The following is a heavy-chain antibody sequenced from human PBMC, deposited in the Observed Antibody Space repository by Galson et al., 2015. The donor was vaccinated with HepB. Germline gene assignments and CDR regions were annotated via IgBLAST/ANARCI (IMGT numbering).Heavy chain of an antibody. Sequence: SLRLSCAASGFTFSSYAMHWVRQAPGKGLEWVAVLSYDGSNKYYADSVKGRFTISRDNSKNSLNLQMNSLRAEDTALYYCARLYFGDSDYWGQGTLVTVSS. V-gene: IGHV3-30*04. D-gene: IGHD3-10*01. CDR3: ARLYFGDSDY. CDR1: GFTFSSYA. CDR2: LSYDGSNK. J-gene: IGHJ4*02.